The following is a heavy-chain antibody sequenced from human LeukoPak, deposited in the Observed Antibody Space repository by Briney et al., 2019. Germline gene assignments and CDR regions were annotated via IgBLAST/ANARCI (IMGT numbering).Heavy chain of an antibody. V-gene: IGHV4-59*01. CDR1: GGSISSYS. CDR2: IYNTGST. D-gene: IGHD6-19*01. Sequence: PSETLSLTCTVSGGSISSYSWSWIRQPPGKGLEWIGYIYNTGSTNYNPSLQSRVTISVDTSKNQLSLELSSLTAADTAVYYCERGGWHAISWGQGTLVTVSS. J-gene: IGHJ5*02. CDR3: ERGGWHAIS.